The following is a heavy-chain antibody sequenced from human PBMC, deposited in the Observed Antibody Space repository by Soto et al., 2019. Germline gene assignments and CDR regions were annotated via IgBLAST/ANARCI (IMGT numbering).Heavy chain of an antibody. Sequence: ASVKVSCKASGGTFSSYAISWVRQAPGQGLEWMGGIIPIFGTANYAQKFQGRVTITADKSTSTAYMELSSLRSEDTAVYYRARATDIVVVVAGTGYYYYGMDVWGQGTTVTVSS. V-gene: IGHV1-69*06. J-gene: IGHJ6*02. CDR2: IIPIFGTA. D-gene: IGHD2-15*01. CDR1: GGTFSSYA. CDR3: ARATDIVVVVAGTGYYYYGMDV.